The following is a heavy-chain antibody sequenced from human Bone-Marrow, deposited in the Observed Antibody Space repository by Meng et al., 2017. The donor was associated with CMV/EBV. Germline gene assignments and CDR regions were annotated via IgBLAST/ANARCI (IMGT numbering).Heavy chain of an antibody. D-gene: IGHD6-6*01. V-gene: IGHV3-30*04. J-gene: IGHJ6*02. CDR2: ISYDGSNK. CDR3: ARAEYSSSNYGMDV. CDR1: GFTFSSYA. Sequence: GESLKISCAASGFTFSSYAMHWVRQAPGKGLEWVAVISYDGSNKYYADSVKGRFTISRDNSKNTLYLQMNSLRAEDTAMYYCARAEYSSSNYGMDVWGQGTTVTVSS.